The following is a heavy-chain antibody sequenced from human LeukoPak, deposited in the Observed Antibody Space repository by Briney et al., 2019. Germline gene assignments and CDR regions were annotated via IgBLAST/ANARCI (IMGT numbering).Heavy chain of an antibody. J-gene: IGHJ4*02. CDR1: GFTFSSYA. Sequence: PGRSLRLSCAASGFTFSSYAMNWVRQAPGKGLEWVAVISYDGSNKYYADSVKGRFTISRDNSKSTLYLQMNSLRVEDTTVYYCASDREETANLHYFDSWGQGTLVTVSS. D-gene: IGHD5-18*01. CDR2: ISYDGSNK. V-gene: IGHV3-30-3*01. CDR3: ASDREETANLHYFDS.